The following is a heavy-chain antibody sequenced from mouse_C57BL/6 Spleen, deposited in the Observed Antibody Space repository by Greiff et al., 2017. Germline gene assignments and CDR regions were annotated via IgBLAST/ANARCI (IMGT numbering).Heavy chain of an antibody. V-gene: IGHV3-6*01. CDR3: AREGEAPMDY. CDR2: ISYDGSN. Sequence: EVQRVESGPGLVKPSQSLSLTCSVTGYSITSGYYWNWIRQFPGNKLEWMGYISYDGSNNYNPSLKNRISTTRDTSKNQFFLKLNSVTTEDTATYYCAREGEAPMDYWGQGTSVTVSS. J-gene: IGHJ4*01. CDR1: GYSITSGYY.